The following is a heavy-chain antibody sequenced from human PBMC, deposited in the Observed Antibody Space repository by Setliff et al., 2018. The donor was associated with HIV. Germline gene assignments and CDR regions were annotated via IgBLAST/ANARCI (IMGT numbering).Heavy chain of an antibody. CDR1: GGSIRSHY. J-gene: IGHJ6*02. CDR3: ARDQGLELRGDYYYYGMDV. V-gene: IGHV4-59*11. CDR2: FYHTGST. Sequence: SETLSLTCTVSGGSIRSHYWSWIRQPPGKGLEWIGSFYHTGSTHYNPSLKSRTTMSLDTSRNQVSLKLSSVSAADTAAYYCARDQGLELRGDYYYYGMDVWGQGTTVTVSS. D-gene: IGHD1-7*01.